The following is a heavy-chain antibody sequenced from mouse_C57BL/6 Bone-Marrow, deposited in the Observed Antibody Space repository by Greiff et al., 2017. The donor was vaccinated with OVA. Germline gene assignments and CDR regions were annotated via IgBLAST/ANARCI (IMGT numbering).Heavy chain of an antibody. D-gene: IGHD2-4*01. V-gene: IGHV5-17*01. J-gene: IGHJ3*01. CDR1: GFTFSDYG. CDR2: ISSRSSTI. Sequence: EVQGVESGGGLVKPGGSLKLSCAASGFTFSDYGMHWVRQAPEKGLEWVAYISSRSSTIYYADTVKGRFTISRDNAKNTLFLQMTSLRSEDTAMYYCARPRLRRSRWGLAYWGQGTLVTVSA. CDR3: ARPRLRRSRWGLAY.